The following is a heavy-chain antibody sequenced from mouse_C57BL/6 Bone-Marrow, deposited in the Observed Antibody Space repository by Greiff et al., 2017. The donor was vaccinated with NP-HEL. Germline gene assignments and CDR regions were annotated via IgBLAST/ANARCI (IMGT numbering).Heavy chain of an antibody. CDR3: ASPLYDGYSFAY. CDR1: GFTFSSYG. Sequence: EVQGVESGGDLVKPGGSLKLSCAASGFTFSSYGMSWVRQTPDKRLAWVATISSGGSYTYYPDSVKGRFTISRDNAKNTLYLQMSSLKSEDTAMYYCASPLYDGYSFAYWGQGTLVTVSA. V-gene: IGHV5-6*01. D-gene: IGHD2-3*01. J-gene: IGHJ3*01. CDR2: ISSGGSYT.